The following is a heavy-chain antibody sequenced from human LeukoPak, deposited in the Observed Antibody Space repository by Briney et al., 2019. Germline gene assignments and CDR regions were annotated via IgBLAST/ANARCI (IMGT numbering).Heavy chain of an antibody. D-gene: IGHD3-22*01. CDR3: ARDSYYDSSGYYYGVDY. V-gene: IGHV1-18*01. J-gene: IGHJ4*02. CDR2: ISAYNGNT. CDR1: GYTFTSYG. Sequence: ASVKVSCKASGYTFTSYGISWVRQAPGQGLEWMGWISAYNGNTNYAQKLQGRVTMTTDTSTSTAYMELRSLRSDDTAVYYCARDSYYDSSGYYYGVDYWGQGTLVTVSS.